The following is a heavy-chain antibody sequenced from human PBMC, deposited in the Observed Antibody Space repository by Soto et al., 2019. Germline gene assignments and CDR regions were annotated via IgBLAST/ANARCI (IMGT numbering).Heavy chain of an antibody. Sequence: PSETLSLTCTISGDSISSSYWNWIRQPPGKGLEWIGYMYYSGSTNYNPSLKSRVTISVDTSRNQFSLKLTSVTAADTAVYYCASQDHSRSSSGWLDPWGQGTLVT. D-gene: IGHD6-6*01. V-gene: IGHV4-59*01. CDR2: MYYSGST. CDR1: GDSISSSY. CDR3: ASQDHSRSSSGWLDP. J-gene: IGHJ5*02.